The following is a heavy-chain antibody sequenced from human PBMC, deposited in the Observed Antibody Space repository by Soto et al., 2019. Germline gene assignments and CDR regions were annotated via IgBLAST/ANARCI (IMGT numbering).Heavy chain of an antibody. CDR3: AKDGPYWYFDY. CDR1: GFTFSSYA. J-gene: IGHJ4*02. D-gene: IGHD2-15*01. V-gene: IGHV3-30*04. Sequence: PGGSLRLSCAASGFTFSSYAMHRVLQAPGKGLEWVAVISYDGSNKYYADSVKGRFTISRDNSKNTLYLQMNSLRAEDTAVYYCAKDGPYWYFDYWGQGTLVTVSS. CDR2: ISYDGSNK.